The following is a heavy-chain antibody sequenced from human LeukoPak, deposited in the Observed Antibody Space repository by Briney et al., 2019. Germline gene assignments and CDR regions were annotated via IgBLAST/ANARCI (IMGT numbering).Heavy chain of an antibody. D-gene: IGHD4-17*01. CDR2: IKSKTDGGTT. CDR3: TVYGDSPMAY. Sequence: GGCVRLSCAASGCTFSSYGMPWVRQAPGKGLEWVGRIKSKTDGGTTDYAAPVKGRFTISRDDSKNTLYLQMNSLKTEDTAVYYCTVYGDSPMAYWGQGTLVSVSS. J-gene: IGHJ4*02. CDR1: GCTFSSYG. V-gene: IGHV3-15*01.